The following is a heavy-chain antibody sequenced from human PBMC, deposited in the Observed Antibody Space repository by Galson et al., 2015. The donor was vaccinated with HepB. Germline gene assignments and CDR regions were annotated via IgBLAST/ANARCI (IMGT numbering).Heavy chain of an antibody. CDR2: ISAYNGDT. CDR1: GYTFTNYG. CDR3: ARDIGPTYCYDSSGFYPVDY. D-gene: IGHD3-22*01. V-gene: IGHV1-18*04. J-gene: IGHJ4*02. Sequence: SVKVSCKASGYTFTNYGISWVRQAPGQGLEWMGWISAYNGDTNYAQNFQARVTMTTDTSTSTAYMELRSLRSDATAVYYCARDIGPTYCYDSSGFYPVDYWGQGTLVTVSS.